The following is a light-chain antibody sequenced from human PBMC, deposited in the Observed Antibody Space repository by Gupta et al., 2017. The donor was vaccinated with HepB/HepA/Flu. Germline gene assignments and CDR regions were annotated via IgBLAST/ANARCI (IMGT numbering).Light chain of an antibody. J-gene: IGLJ3*02. V-gene: IGLV1-40*01. CDR2: NNN. CDR3: QSYDSSLTGV. CDR1: SSNIGAGYD. Sequence: QSVLTQPPSVSGAPGQTVTISCTGSSSNIGAGYDVHWYQQFPGIAPKLRIYNNNNRPAGVPDRFAGSKSGTSASLAITGLQAEDEADYYCQSYDSSLTGVFGGGTKLTVL.